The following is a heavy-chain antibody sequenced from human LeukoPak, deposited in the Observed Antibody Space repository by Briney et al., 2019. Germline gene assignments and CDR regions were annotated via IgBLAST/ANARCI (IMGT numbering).Heavy chain of an antibody. J-gene: IGHJ4*02. D-gene: IGHD3-22*01. CDR1: GFTFSSYG. CDR2: ISGSGGST. V-gene: IGHV3-23*01. Sequence: GATLRLSCAASGFTFSSYGMSWVRQAPGKGLEWVSAISGSGGSTYYADSVKGRFTISRDNSKNTLYLQMNSLRAEDTAVYYCAKDCPYYYDRNFDYWGQGTLVTVSS. CDR3: AKDCPYYYDRNFDY.